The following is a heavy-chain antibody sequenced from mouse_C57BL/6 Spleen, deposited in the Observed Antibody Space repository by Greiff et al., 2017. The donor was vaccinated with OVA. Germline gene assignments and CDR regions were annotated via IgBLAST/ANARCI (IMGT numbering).Heavy chain of an antibody. Sequence: VQLQQPGAELVKPGASVKMSCKASGYTFTSYWITWVKQRPGQGLEWIGDIYPGSGSTNYNEKFKSKATLTVDTSSSTAYMQLSSLTSEDSAVYYCARDDYDEEGYAMDYWGQGTSVTVSS. D-gene: IGHD2-4*01. V-gene: IGHV1-55*01. CDR2: IYPGSGST. CDR1: GYTFTSYW. CDR3: ARDDYDEEGYAMDY. J-gene: IGHJ4*01.